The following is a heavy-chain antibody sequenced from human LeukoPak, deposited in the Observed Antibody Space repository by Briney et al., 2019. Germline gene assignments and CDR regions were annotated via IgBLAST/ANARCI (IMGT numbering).Heavy chain of an antibody. J-gene: IGHJ4*02. CDR2: IYNSGSN. V-gene: IGHV4-39*07. D-gene: IGHD6-19*01. CDR3: ARIRYGSSGWMLFHY. Sequence: SETLSLTCTVSGGSISSSSYYWGWIRQPPGKGLEWIGSIYNSGSNYYNPSLESRVTISVDPSKNQVSLELSSVTAADTAVYYCARIRYGSSGWMLFHYWGRRTLVTVSS. CDR1: GGSISSSSYY.